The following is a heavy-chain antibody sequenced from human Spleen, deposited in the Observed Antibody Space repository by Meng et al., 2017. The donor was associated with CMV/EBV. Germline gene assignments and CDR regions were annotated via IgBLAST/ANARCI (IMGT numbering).Heavy chain of an antibody. Sequence: CAASGFTSGSYALGWGRQGPGKGLEWGSGISGGGGRTEYADSVNGRFTISRDNSKNTLYLQMNRLRADETAVYYCAAPTAISGWFDPWGQGTLVTVSS. J-gene: IGHJ5*02. CDR2: ISGGGGRT. CDR1: GFTSGSYA. D-gene: IGHD2-21*02. CDR3: AAPTAISGWFDP. V-gene: IGHV3-23*01.